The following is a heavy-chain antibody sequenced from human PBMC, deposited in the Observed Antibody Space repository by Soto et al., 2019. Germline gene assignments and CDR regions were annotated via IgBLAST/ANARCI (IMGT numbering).Heavy chain of an antibody. CDR3: VKDIHFLGIWYFDL. J-gene: IGHJ2*01. CDR2: ISYDGTNT. Sequence: EQLAQSGGGVVQAGRSLRLSCEASGFTFSSFGMHWVRQAPGKGLEWVAMISYDGTNTQFADSDKGRFTVSRDNSKKIVYLQMETLRPEDTAIYYCVKDIHFLGIWYFDLWGRGSLVAVSS. CDR1: GFTFSSFG. V-gene: IGHV3-30*18. D-gene: IGHD3-16*01.